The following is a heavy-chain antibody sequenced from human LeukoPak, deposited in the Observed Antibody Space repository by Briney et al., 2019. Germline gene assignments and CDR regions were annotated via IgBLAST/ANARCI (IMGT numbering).Heavy chain of an antibody. V-gene: IGHV3-48*01. J-gene: IGHJ6*03. Sequence: GGSLRLSCAASGFTFSRYNMNWVRQAPGKGLEWVSYISSRSSTIYYADSVKGRFTISRDNSKNTLYLQMNSLRAEDTAVYYCATLDPYYYYYMDVWGKGTTVTVSS. CDR2: ISSRSSTI. CDR1: GFTFSRYN. CDR3: ATLDPYYYYYMDV. D-gene: IGHD1-1*01.